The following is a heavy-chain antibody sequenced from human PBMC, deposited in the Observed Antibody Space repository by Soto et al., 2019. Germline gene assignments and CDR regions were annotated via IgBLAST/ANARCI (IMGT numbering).Heavy chain of an antibody. D-gene: IGHD5-18*01. V-gene: IGHV3-23*01. Sequence: EVQLLESGGGLVQPGGSLRLSCAASGFTFSSYAMSWVRQAPGKGLEWVSGISGSGGSTNYADSVKGRFTISRDNSKNTLYLQTNSLRAEDTAVYYCAKERGYNYGYDAMDVWGQGTTVTVSS. J-gene: IGHJ6*02. CDR2: ISGSGGST. CDR1: GFTFSSYA. CDR3: AKERGYNYGYDAMDV.